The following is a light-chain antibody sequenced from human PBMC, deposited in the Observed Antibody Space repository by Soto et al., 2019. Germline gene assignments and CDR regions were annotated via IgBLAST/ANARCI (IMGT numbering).Light chain of an antibody. J-gene: IGLJ3*02. CDR3: GSFAGPVWV. CDR2: EVT. Sequence: QSALTQPPSASGSPGQSVTISCTGTSSDIGGYDHVSWYRQDPGKAPKVMIYEVTKRPSGVPDRFSGSKAGNTASLTVFGLQADDEAIYYCGSFAGPVWVFGGGTKLTVL. V-gene: IGLV2-8*01. CDR1: SSDIGGYDH.